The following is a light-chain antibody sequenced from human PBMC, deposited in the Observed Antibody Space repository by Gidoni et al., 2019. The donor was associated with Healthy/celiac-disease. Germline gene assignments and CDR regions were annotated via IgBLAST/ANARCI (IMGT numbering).Light chain of an antibody. CDR2: AAS. CDR3: QQSYSTPYT. V-gene: IGKV1-39*01. Sequence: DIQMTQSPSSLSASVGDSVTIPCRARQSISSYLNWYQQKPGKAPKLLIYAASSLQSGVPSRFSGSGSGTDFTLTISSMQPEDFATYYCQQSYSTPYTFGRGTKLEIK. CDR1: QSISSY. J-gene: IGKJ2*01.